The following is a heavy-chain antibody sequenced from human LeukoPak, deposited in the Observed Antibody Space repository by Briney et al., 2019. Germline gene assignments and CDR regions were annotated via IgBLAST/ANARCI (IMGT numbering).Heavy chain of an antibody. V-gene: IGHV1-8*01. CDR1: GYTFTSYD. J-gene: IGHJ6*02. Sequence: GASVKVSCKASGYTFTSYDINWVRQATGQGLEWMGWMNPNSGNTGYAQKFQGRVTMTRNTSISTAYMELSSLRSEDTAVYYCARLGTGGPFGYQLPIGMDVWGQGTTVTVSS. CDR3: ARLGTGGPFGYQLPIGMDV. D-gene: IGHD2-2*01. CDR2: MNPNSGNT.